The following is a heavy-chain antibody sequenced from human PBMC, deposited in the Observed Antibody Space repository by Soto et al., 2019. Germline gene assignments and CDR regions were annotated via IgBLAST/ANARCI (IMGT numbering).Heavy chain of an antibody. CDR1: GFNFNFFA. CDR3: AKDRIQDCTSSSCYRGGDS. D-gene: IGHD2-2*01. V-gene: IGHV3-23*01. CDR2: VSGGGSGT. J-gene: IGHJ5*01. Sequence: EVQLLESGGGLVQSGGSLRLSCVASGFNFNFFAMIWVRRAPGKGLEWVSAVSGGGSGTFYSDSVKGRFTISRDNPKHTLVLEMKSLRPEDAAVYYCAKDRIQDCTSSSCYRGGDSWGHGTLVTVSS.